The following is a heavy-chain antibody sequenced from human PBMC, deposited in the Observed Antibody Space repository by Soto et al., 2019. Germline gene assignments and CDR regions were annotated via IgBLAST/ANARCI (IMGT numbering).Heavy chain of an antibody. D-gene: IGHD3-10*01. Sequence: QVQLVQSGAEVRKPGSSVRVSCKASGGSFNRHTISWVRQAPGQGLEWMGGIIPIFGTANHAQKFQGRVTIIADESTSTVYMELSSLRSDDTAIYYCAKDDELYGSGTKGYWGQGTLVTVSS. V-gene: IGHV1-69*01. CDR2: IIPIFGTA. CDR3: AKDDELYGSGTKGY. J-gene: IGHJ4*02. CDR1: GGSFNRHT.